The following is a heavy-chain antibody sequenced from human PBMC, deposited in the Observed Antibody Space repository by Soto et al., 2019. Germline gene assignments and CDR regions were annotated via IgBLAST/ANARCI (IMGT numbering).Heavy chain of an antibody. CDR1: GGSISSGYYY. V-gene: IGHV4-30-4*01. J-gene: IGHJ4*02. Sequence: SETLSLTCTVSGGSISSGYYYWSWIRQPPGKGLEWIGYIYYSGSTYYNPSLKSRVTISVDTSKNQFSLKLSSVTAADTAVYYCASTDPLREGDYWGQGTLVTVSS. CDR2: IYYSGST. D-gene: IGHD1-26*01. CDR3: ASTDPLREGDY.